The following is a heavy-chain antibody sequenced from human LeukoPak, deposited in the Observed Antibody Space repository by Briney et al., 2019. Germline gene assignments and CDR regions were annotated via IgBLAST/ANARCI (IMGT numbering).Heavy chain of an antibody. J-gene: IGHJ3*02. V-gene: IGHV4-59*01. CDR2: IDDSGNT. CDR1: GGSISRYY. Sequence: SETLSLTCTVSGGSISRYYWSWIRRPPGKGLEWIGYIDDSGNTNYNPSLKSQVTISVDKSKNQFSLKLSFVTAADTAMYYCARSDYHNSGSHTVFGAFDIWGQGTRVTVSS. CDR3: ARSDYHNSGSHTVFGAFDI. D-gene: IGHD3-10*01.